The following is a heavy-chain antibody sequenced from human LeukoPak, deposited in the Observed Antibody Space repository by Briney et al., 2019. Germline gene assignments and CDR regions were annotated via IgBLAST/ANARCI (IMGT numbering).Heavy chain of an antibody. CDR2: IYYSGST. CDR3: ARGWDAFDI. CDR1: GYSISSGYY. V-gene: IGHV4-38-2*02. Sequence: SETLSLTCTVSGYSISSGYYWSWIRQPPGKGLEWIGYIYYSGSTNYNPSLKSRVTISVDTSKNQFSLKLSSVTAADTAVYYCARGWDAFDIWGQGTMVTVSS. D-gene: IGHD2-15*01. J-gene: IGHJ3*02.